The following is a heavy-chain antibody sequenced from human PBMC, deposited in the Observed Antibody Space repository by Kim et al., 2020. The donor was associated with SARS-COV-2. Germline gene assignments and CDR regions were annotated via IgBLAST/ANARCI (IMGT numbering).Heavy chain of an antibody. CDR3: AKDLVAGLSGGMDV. D-gene: IGHD6-19*01. CDR2: ISWNSGSI. Sequence: GGSLRLSCAASGFTFDDYAMHWVRQAPGKGLEWVSGISWNSGSIGYADSVKGRFTISRDNTKNSLYLQMNSLRAEDTALYYCAKDLVAGLSGGMDVWGQGTTVTVSS. J-gene: IGHJ6*02. CDR1: GFTFDDYA. V-gene: IGHV3-9*01.